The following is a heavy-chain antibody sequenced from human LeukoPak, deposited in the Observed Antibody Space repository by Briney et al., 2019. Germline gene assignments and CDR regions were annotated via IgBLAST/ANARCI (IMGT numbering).Heavy chain of an antibody. CDR1: GYTLTELS. CDR3: ATDRHYYDSSGPYNWFDP. J-gene: IGHJ5*02. V-gene: IGHV1-24*01. CDR2: FDPEDGET. D-gene: IGHD3-22*01. Sequence: ASVKVSCKVSGYTLTELSMHWVRQAPGKGLEWMGGFDPEDGETIYAQKFQGRVTMTEDTSTDTAYMELSSLRSEDTAVYYCATDRHYYDSSGPYNWFDPWGQGTLVTVSS.